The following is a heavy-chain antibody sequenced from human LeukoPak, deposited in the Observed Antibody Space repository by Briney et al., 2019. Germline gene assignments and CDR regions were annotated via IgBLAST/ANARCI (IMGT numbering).Heavy chain of an antibody. Sequence: ASGKVSCKASGYTLTSYSISWVRQAPGQGPEWMGGMSAYNGNTIYAQKAKGRVTMTTDTSTSTAYMELRSLKSDDTAVYYCARASYCSDGSCYSDYWGQGTLVTVSS. CDR3: ARASYCSDGSCYSDY. V-gene: IGHV1-18*01. D-gene: IGHD2-15*01. CDR1: GYTLTSYS. J-gene: IGHJ4*02. CDR2: MSAYNGNT.